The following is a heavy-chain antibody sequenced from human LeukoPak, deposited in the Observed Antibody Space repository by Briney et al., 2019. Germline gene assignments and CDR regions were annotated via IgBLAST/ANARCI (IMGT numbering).Heavy chain of an antibody. CDR3: AREIVGTIKSYFDY. CDR2: ISASGGST. CDR1: GFTFSSYA. J-gene: IGHJ4*02. D-gene: IGHD1-26*01. Sequence: GGSLRLSCTASGFTFSSYAMSWVRQAPGKGLEWVSAISASGGSTYYADSVKGRFTISRDNSKNTLYLQMNSLRAEDTAIYYCAREIVGTIKSYFDYWGQGTLVTASS. V-gene: IGHV3-23*01.